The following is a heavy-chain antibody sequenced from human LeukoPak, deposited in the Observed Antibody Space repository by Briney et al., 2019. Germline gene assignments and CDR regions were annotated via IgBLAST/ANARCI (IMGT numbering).Heavy chain of an antibody. D-gene: IGHD3-10*01. CDR3: ARDSWFGELLSVDDAFDI. V-gene: IGHV4-31*03. CDR2: IYYSGST. CDR1: GVSISSGGYY. Sequence: SETLSLTCTVSGVSISSGGYYWSWIRQHPGKGLEWIGYIYYSGSTYYNPSLKSRVTISVDTSKNQFSLKLSSVTAADTAVYYCARDSWFGELLSVDDAFDIWGQGTMVTVSS. J-gene: IGHJ3*02.